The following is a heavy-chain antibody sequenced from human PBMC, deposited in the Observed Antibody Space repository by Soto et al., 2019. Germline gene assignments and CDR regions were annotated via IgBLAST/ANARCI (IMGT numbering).Heavy chain of an antibody. V-gene: IGHV3-23*01. J-gene: IGHJ5*02. D-gene: IGHD2-2*01. CDR2: LTSGGSST. CDR1: GFTFRSHA. CDR3: ARLRGIYSNSPGDL. Sequence: PGGSLRLSCEASGFTFRSHAMKWVRQTPGKGLEWVSALTSGGSSTYYADSVKGRFTISRDNSKNTLYLQMDRLRGEDSATYYCARLRGIYSNSPGDLWGQGTVVTVS.